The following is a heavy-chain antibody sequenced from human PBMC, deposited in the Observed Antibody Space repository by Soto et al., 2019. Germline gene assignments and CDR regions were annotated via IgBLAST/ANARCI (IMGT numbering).Heavy chain of an antibody. J-gene: IGHJ4*02. CDR3: ARDVRLPDY. CDR2: ISSTGETT. CDR1: GFTFSTYS. D-gene: IGHD3-10*02. Sequence: ESGGGLVPPGGSLRLSCAASGFTFSTYSMNWVRQAPGKGLEWVSFISSTGETTYYADSVKGRLTISRDNAKNSLFLQMNSLTAEDTAVYYCARDVRLPDYWGQGTLVNVSS. V-gene: IGHV3-48*01.